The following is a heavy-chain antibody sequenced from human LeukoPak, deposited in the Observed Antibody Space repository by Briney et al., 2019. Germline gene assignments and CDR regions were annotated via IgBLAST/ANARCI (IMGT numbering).Heavy chain of an antibody. Sequence: GGSLRLSCAASGFTFSSYAMSWVRQAPGKGLEWVSAISGSGVSTYYADSVKGRFTISRDNSKNTLYLQMNSRRAEDTAVYYCAKYERWLQLSDYWGQGTLVTVS. J-gene: IGHJ4*02. CDR2: ISGSGVST. D-gene: IGHD5-24*01. V-gene: IGHV3-23*01. CDR1: GFTFSSYA. CDR3: AKYERWLQLSDY.